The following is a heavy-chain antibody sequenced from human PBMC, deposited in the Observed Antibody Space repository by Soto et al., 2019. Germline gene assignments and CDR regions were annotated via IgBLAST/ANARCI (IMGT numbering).Heavy chain of an antibody. V-gene: IGHV3-33*08. J-gene: IGHJ6*02. D-gene: IGHD2-2*01. CDR3: ARDRLVPYGYGMDV. CDR2: IWFDGSKK. Sequence: GGSLRLSCAASGFTFGSYGMHWVRQAPGKGLEWVALIWFDGSKKYYVDSVKGRFAVSRDNSKNTLYLQMNSLRVEDTAVYYCARDRLVPYGYGMDVWGQGTTVTVSS. CDR1: GFTFGSYG.